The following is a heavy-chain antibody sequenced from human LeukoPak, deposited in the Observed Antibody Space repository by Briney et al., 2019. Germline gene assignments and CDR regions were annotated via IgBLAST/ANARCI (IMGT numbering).Heavy chain of an antibody. J-gene: IGHJ4*02. CDR3: AKVAKYYYGPETYYFFEQ. CDR2: INQDGTEK. Sequence: PGGSLRLSCAASRFTFSSYGMHWVRQAPGKGLEWVANINQDGTEKYYVDSVKGRFTISGDYAKESLFLQMNSLRVEDTAVYYCAKVAKYYYGPETYYFFEQWGQGTPVTAAS. V-gene: IGHV3-7*01. D-gene: IGHD3-10*01. CDR1: RFTFSSYG.